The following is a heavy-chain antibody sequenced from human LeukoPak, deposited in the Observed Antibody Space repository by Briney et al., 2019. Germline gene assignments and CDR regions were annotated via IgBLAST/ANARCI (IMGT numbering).Heavy chain of an antibody. CDR2: INHSGST. D-gene: IGHD3-3*01. Sequence: PSETLSLTCAVYGGSFSGYYWSWIRQPPGKGLEWIGEINHSGSTNYNPSLKSRVTILVDTSKNQFSLKLSSVTAADTAVYYCARETRRDFWSGYFTYWGQGTLVTVSS. J-gene: IGHJ4*02. CDR1: GGSFSGYY. CDR3: ARETRRDFWSGYFTY. V-gene: IGHV4-34*01.